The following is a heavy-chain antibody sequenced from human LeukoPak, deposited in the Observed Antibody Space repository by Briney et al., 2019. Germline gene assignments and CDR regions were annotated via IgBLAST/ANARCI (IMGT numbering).Heavy chain of an antibody. Sequence: PSETLSLTCTVSGYSISSGYYWGWIRQPPGKGLEWIGYIYYSGSTNYNPSLKSRVTISVDTSKNQFSLKLSSVTAADTAVYYCATGYDSRAFDIWGQGTMVTVSS. D-gene: IGHD3-22*01. CDR3: ATGYDSRAFDI. CDR1: GYSISSGYY. V-gene: IGHV4-61*01. CDR2: IYYSGST. J-gene: IGHJ3*02.